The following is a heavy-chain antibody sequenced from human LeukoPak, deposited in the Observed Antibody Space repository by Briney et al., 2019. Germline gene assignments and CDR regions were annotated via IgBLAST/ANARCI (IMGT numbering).Heavy chain of an antibody. V-gene: IGHV3-30*18. J-gene: IGHJ4*02. Sequence: GGSLRLSCAASGFTFSSYGMHWVRQAPGKGLEWVAVISYDGSNKYYADSVKGRFTISRDNSKNTLYLQMNSLRAEDTAVYYCAKDFVRVVVRGVIGGNYFDYWGQGTLVTVSS. CDR2: ISYDGSNK. CDR1: GFTFSSYG. D-gene: IGHD3-10*01. CDR3: AKDFVRVVVRGVIGGNYFDY.